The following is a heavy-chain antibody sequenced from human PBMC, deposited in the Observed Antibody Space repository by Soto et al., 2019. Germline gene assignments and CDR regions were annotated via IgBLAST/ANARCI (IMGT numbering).Heavy chain of an antibody. CDR3: ARDAYPDYAIFGVVSGMDV. CDR2: ISSSGSTI. J-gene: IGHJ6*02. D-gene: IGHD3-3*01. V-gene: IGHV3-48*03. Sequence: GSLRLSCAASGFTFSSYEMNWVRQAPGKGLEWVSYISSSGSTIYYADSVKGRFTISRDNAKNSLYLQMNSLRAEDTAVYYCARDAYPDYAIFGVVSGMDVWGQGTTVTVSS. CDR1: GFTFSSYE.